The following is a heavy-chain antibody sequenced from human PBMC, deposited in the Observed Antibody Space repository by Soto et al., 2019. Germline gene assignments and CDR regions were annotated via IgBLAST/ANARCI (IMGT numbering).Heavy chain of an antibody. CDR1: GFTFSSYS. D-gene: IGHD4-17*01. Sequence: GGSLRLSCAASGFTFSSYSMNWVRQAPGKGLEWVSSISSSSSYIYYADSVKGRFTISRDNAKNSLYLQMNSLRAEDTAVYYCARLGGYGDYYYYYGMDVWGQGTTVTVSS. CDR3: ARLGGYGDYYYYYGMDV. J-gene: IGHJ6*02. CDR2: ISSSSSYI. V-gene: IGHV3-21*01.